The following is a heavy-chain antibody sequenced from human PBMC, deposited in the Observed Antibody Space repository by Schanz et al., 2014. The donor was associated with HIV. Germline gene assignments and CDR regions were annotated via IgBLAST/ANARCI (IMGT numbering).Heavy chain of an antibody. CDR2: MNPNSGNT. J-gene: IGHJ4*02. CDR3: ARGLFKNTVVKVY. V-gene: IGHV1-8*02. D-gene: IGHD5-12*01. Sequence: QVQLVQSGAEVKKPGASVKVSCKASGYTFISYDFSWVRQATGQGIEWMGWMNPNSGNTGYAQKFQGRVTMTRNTSISTAYMELSSLRSEDTAVYYCARGLFKNTVVKVYWGQGTLVTVSS. CDR1: GYTFISYD.